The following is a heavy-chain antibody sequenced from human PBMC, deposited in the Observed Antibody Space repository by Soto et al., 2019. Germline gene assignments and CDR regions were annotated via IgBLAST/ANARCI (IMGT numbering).Heavy chain of an antibody. CDR2: IIPIFGTA. CDR1: GGTFSSYA. J-gene: IGHJ4*02. V-gene: IGHV1-69*12. CDR3: ARLSGSQWEPNYFDY. D-gene: IGHD1-26*01. Sequence: QVQLVQSGAEVKKPGSSVKVSCKASGGTFSSYAISWVRQAPGQGLEWMGGIIPIFGTANYAQKFQGRVTIXVDVSXXTAYMELSSLRSEDTAVYYCARLSGSQWEPNYFDYWGQGTLVTVSS.